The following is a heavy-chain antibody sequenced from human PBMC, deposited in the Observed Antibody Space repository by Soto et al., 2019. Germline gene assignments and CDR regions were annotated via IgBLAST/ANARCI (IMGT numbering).Heavy chain of an antibody. V-gene: IGHV3-33*01. CDR3: ASGSGPTYYDFWSGFLFDY. D-gene: IGHD3-3*01. CDR2: IWYDGSNK. CDR1: GFTFSSYG. J-gene: IGHJ4*02. Sequence: GGSLRLSCAASGFTFSSYGMHWVRQAPGKGLEWVAVIWYDGSNKYYANSVKGRFTISRDNSKNTLYLQMNSLRAEDTAVNYCASGSGPTYYDFWSGFLFDYWGQGTLVTVSS.